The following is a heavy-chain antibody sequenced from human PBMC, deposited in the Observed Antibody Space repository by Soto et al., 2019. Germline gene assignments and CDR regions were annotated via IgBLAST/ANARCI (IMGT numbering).Heavy chain of an antibody. CDR2: INAGNGNT. V-gene: IGHV1-3*05. CDR3: ARAVAVPADFDY. D-gene: IGHD6-19*01. Sequence: QVQLVQSGAEEKKPGASVKVSCKASGYTFTGYAMHWVRQAPGQRLEWMGWINAGNGNTKYSPKFQGRVTITRDTSASTAYMELSSLRSEDTAVYSCARAVAVPADFDYWGQGTLVTVSS. CDR1: GYTFTGYA. J-gene: IGHJ4*02.